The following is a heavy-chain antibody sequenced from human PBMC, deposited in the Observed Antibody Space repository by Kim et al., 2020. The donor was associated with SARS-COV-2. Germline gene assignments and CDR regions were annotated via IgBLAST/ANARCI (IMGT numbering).Heavy chain of an antibody. D-gene: IGHD3-10*01. CDR1: GFTFSNYA. J-gene: IGHJ4*02. V-gene: IGHV3-23*01. Sequence: GGSLRLSCAASGFTFSNYAMNWVRQAPGKGLEWVSAISGSGDDTYYADSVKGRFTISRDNSKNTLYVQMNSRRAEDTAVYYCAKDLSLFGSGNYCFFDYWGLGTLVTVSS. CDR2: ISGSGDDT. CDR3: AKDLSLFGSGNYCFFDY.